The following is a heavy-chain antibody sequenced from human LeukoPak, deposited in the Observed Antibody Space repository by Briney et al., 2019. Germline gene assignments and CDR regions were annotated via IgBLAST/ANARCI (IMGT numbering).Heavy chain of an antibody. J-gene: IGHJ4*02. D-gene: IGHD6-19*01. V-gene: IGHV4-34*01. CDR2: INRSGDT. CDR3: ARHYKRRAVAGTFDY. Sequence: GSLRLSCAASGFTFSSYSMNWIRQSPGKGLEWIGEINRSGDTSYNPSLKSRVTISADTSQNQFSLKLSSVTAADTAVYYCARHYKRRAVAGTFDYWGQGTLVTVSS. CDR1: GFTFSSYS.